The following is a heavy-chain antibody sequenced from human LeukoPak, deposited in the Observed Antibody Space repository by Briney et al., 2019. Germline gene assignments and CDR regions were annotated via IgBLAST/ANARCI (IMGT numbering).Heavy chain of an antibody. D-gene: IGHD4-11*01. V-gene: IGHV3-69-1*01. CDR2: ISRSNNV. Sequence: GGSLRLSCAASGFTFSAYDMNWVRQAPVKGLEWVSYISRSNNVYYADSVKGRFTISRDNAKNSLYLQMNSLRAEDTAVYYCAYSNSFDYWGQGTLVTVSS. J-gene: IGHJ4*02. CDR3: AYSNSFDY. CDR1: GFTFSAYD.